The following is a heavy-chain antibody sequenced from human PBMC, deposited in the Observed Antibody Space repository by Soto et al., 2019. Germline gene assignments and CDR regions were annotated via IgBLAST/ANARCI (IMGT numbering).Heavy chain of an antibody. V-gene: IGHV4-39*01. J-gene: IGHJ4*02. CDR3: ARQGLIAAAGTIDY. D-gene: IGHD6-13*01. Sequence: QLQLQESGPGLVKPSETLSLTCTVSGGSISSSSYYWGWIRQPPGKGLEWIGSIYYSGSTYYNPSLKSRVTISVDTSKNQFSLKLSSVTAADTAVYYCARQGLIAAAGTIDYWGQGTLVTVSS. CDR2: IYYSGST. CDR1: GGSISSSSYY.